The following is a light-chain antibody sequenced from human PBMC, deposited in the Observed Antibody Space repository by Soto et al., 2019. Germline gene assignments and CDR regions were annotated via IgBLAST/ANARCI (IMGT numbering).Light chain of an antibody. CDR2: GTS. Sequence: QAVVTQPPSVSGAPGQRVTISCTGSSSTIGAGYDVHWYQQVPGTAPKLLIYGTSNRPSGVPDRFSGSKSGTSASLAITGLQAEDEADYYCQSYDSSLSGFAVFGGGTQLTVL. J-gene: IGLJ7*01. CDR3: QSYDSSLSGFAV. V-gene: IGLV1-40*01. CDR1: SSTIGAGYD.